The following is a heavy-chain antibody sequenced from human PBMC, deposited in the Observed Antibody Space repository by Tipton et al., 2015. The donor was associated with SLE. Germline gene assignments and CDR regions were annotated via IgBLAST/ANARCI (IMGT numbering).Heavy chain of an antibody. CDR2: IYYSGGT. V-gene: IGHV4-59*01. Sequence: TLSLTCTVSGGSMSTYYWSWIRLPPGKGLEWIGYIYYSGGTSYNPSLNSRVTISVDTSRNQFSLKLTSVTAAASAVYYCAGYSLTNWRLDLWGRGTLVTVSS. CDR1: GGSMSTYY. CDR3: AGYSLTNWRLDL. D-gene: IGHD1-1*01. J-gene: IGHJ2*01.